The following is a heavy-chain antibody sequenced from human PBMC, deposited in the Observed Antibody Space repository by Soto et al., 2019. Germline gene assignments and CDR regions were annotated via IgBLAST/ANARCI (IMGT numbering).Heavy chain of an antibody. J-gene: IGHJ4*02. CDR2: IYPGDSDT. CDR1: GYSFTSYW. V-gene: IGHV5-51*01. CDR3: ARQGGKSVLGYCSGGSCYLDY. D-gene: IGHD2-15*01. Sequence: EVQLVQSGAEVKKPGESLKISCKGSGYSFTSYWIGWVRQMPGKGLEWMGIIYPGDSDTRYSPSFQGQVTISADKSISTAYLQWSSLKASDTAMYYCARQGGKSVLGYCSGGSCYLDYWGQGTLVTVSS.